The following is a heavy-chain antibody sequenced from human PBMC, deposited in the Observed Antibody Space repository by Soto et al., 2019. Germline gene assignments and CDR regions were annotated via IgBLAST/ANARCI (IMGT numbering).Heavy chain of an antibody. CDR3: AKDLPPGFWSGYSYYYYYGMDV. V-gene: IGHV3-23*01. CDR2: ISGSGGST. Sequence: PGGSLRLSCAASGFTFSSYAMSWVRQAPGKGLEWVSAISGSGGSTYYADSVKGRFTISRDNSKNTLYLQMNSLRAEDTAVYYCAKDLPPGFWSGYSYYYYYGMDVWGQGTTVTVSS. J-gene: IGHJ6*02. CDR1: GFTFSSYA. D-gene: IGHD3-3*01.